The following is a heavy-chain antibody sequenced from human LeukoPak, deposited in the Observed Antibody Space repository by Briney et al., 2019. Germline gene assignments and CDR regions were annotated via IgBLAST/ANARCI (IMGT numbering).Heavy chain of an antibody. J-gene: IGHJ5*02. CDR3: AREPSYTYYYGSGSPNWFDP. CDR2: IYISGST. CDR1: GGSISSYY. Sequence: SETLSLTCTVSGGSISSYYWSWIRQPAGKGLEWIGRIYISGSTNYNPSLKSRVTMSVDTSKNQFSLKLSSVTAADTAVYYCAREPSYTYYYGSGSPNWFDPWGQGTLVTVSS. D-gene: IGHD3-10*01. V-gene: IGHV4-4*07.